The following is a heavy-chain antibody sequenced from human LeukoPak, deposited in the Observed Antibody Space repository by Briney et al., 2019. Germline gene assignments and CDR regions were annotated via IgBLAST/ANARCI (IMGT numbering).Heavy chain of an antibody. CDR1: GGTFSSYA. Sequence: VKVSCKASGGTFSSYAISWVRQAPGQGLEWMGGIIPIFGTANYAQKFQGRVTITADESTSTAYMELSSLRSEDTAVYYCARGRITMIVEYNDAFDIWGQGTMVTVSS. V-gene: IGHV1-69*01. CDR2: IIPIFGTA. CDR3: ARGRITMIVEYNDAFDI. D-gene: IGHD3-22*01. J-gene: IGHJ3*02.